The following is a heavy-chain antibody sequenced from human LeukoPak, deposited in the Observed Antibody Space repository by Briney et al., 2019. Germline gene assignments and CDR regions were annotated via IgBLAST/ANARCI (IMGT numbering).Heavy chain of an antibody. J-gene: IGHJ3*02. Sequence: GESLKISCKGSGYSFTRYWIGWVRQMPGKGLEWMGIIFPDDSDTRSNASFQGQVTISADKSLSTAYLQWNSLKASDTAMYYCARHARGSYYPDAFDIWGQGTMVTLS. CDR2: IFPDDSDT. D-gene: IGHD3-10*01. CDR1: GYSFTRYW. V-gene: IGHV5-51*01. CDR3: ARHARGSYYPDAFDI.